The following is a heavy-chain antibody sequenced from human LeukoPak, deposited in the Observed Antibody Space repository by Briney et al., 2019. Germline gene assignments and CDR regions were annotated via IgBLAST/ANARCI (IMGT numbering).Heavy chain of an antibody. Sequence: SETLSLTCAVSGGSFSGYYWSWIRQPPGKGLEWIGYIYYSGSTNYNPSLKSRVTISVDTSKNQFSLKLSSVTAADTAVYYCASGSGWYGVGYWGRGTLVTVSS. V-gene: IGHV4-59*01. J-gene: IGHJ4*02. CDR3: ASGSGWYGVGY. CDR1: GGSFSGYY. CDR2: IYYSGST. D-gene: IGHD6-19*01.